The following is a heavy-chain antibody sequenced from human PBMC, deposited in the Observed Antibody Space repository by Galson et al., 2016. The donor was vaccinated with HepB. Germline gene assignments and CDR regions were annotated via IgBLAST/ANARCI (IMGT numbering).Heavy chain of an antibody. CDR1: GFSLDTHGLC. D-gene: IGHD7-27*01. J-gene: IGHJ4*02. Sequence: PALVKPTQTLELTCSYSGFSLDTHGLCVSWIRQSPGKALERLALVAWDDDKYYNTSLRTRLTISKDKSENQVVLTMTNLDPVDTATYYCARATTWGPRDYFFDYWGQGARVTVSS. CDR3: ARATTWGPRDYFFDY. CDR2: VAWDDDK. V-gene: IGHV2-70*01.